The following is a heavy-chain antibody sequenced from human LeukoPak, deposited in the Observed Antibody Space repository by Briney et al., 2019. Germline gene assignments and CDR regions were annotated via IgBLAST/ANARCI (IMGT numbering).Heavy chain of an antibody. J-gene: IGHJ4*02. CDR2: VNHSGST. D-gene: IGHD3-22*01. CDR1: GGSFSGYY. Sequence: SETLSLTCAVYGGSFSGYYWSWIRQPPAKGLDWIGEVNHSGSTNYNPSLKSRVAISVDTSKNQFSLTLSSVTAPDTAVYYCASRVRYYYDSSGYHPYYLDYWGQGTLVTVSS. V-gene: IGHV4-34*01. CDR3: ASRVRYYYDSSGYHPYYLDY.